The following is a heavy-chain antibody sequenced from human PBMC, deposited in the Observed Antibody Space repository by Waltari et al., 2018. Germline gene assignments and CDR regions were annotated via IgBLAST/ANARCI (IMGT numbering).Heavy chain of an antibody. CDR1: GGSISSYY. J-gene: IGHJ4*02. CDR2: IYTSGST. D-gene: IGHD2-2*01. V-gene: IGHV4-4*07. Sequence: QVQLQESGPGLVKPSETLSLTCTVSGGSISSYYWSWIRQPAGKGLEWIGRIYTSGSTNYNPSLKSLVTMSVDTSKNQFSLKLSSVTAADTAVYYCARGAYCSSTSCYVGYYYWGQGTLVTVSS. CDR3: ARGAYCSSTSCYVGYYY.